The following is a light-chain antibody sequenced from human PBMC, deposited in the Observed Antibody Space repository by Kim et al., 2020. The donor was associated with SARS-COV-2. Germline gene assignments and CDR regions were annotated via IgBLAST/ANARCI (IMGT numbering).Light chain of an antibody. CDR3: QQYSTTPWT. V-gene: IGKV3-20*01. Sequence: LYPGESATLSCRASQRVSSTYIAWYQQKPGQAPRLLISRASSRATGIPDRFSGSGSGTDFTLTVSRLDPEDVAVYYCQQYSTTPWTFGQGTKLEI. CDR2: RAS. J-gene: IGKJ2*01. CDR1: QRVSSTY.